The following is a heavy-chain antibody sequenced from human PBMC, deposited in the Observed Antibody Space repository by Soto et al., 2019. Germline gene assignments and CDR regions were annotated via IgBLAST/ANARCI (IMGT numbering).Heavy chain of an antibody. D-gene: IGHD3-16*02. J-gene: IGHJ6*02. CDR2: ISSSSSYI. CDR1: GFTFSSYS. CDR3: ARVSDYVWGSYRWSDPTLFCMDV. Sequence: GGSLRLSCAASGFTFSSYSMNWVRQAPGKGLEWVSSISSSSSYIYYADSVKGRFTISRDNAKNSLYLQMNSLRAEDTAVYYCARVSDYVWGSYRWSDPTLFCMDVWGQGTTVTVSS. V-gene: IGHV3-21*01.